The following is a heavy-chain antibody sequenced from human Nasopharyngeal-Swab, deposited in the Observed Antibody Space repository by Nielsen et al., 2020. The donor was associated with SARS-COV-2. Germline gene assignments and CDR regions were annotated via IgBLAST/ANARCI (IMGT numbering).Heavy chain of an antibody. CDR3: TRDIGGKYGY. CDR2: ISYDGSNK. Sequence: GESLKISCAASGFTFSSYGMHWVRQAPGKGLEWVAVISYDGSNKYYADSVKGRFTISRDNARNTLYLQMNSLRGDDTAVYYCTRDIGGKYGYWGQGNLVTVSS. V-gene: IGHV3-30*03. D-gene: IGHD4-23*01. CDR1: GFTFSSYG. J-gene: IGHJ4*02.